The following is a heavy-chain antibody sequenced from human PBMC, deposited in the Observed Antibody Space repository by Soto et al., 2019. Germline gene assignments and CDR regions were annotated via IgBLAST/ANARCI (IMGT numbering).Heavy chain of an antibody. V-gene: IGHV3-9*01. CDR1: GFTFDDYA. J-gene: IGHJ5*02. CDR2: ISWNSGSI. Sequence: GGSLRLSCAASGFTFDDYAMHWVRQAPGKGLEWVSGISWNSGSIGYADSVKGRFTISRDNAKNSLYLQMNSLRAEDTALYYCAKDQTGHSSGYLSWFDPWGQGTLVTVSS. CDR3: AKDQTGHSSGYLSWFDP. D-gene: IGHD3-22*01.